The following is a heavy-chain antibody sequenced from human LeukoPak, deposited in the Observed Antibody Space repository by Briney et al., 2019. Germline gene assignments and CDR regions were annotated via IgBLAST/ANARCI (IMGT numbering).Heavy chain of an antibody. Sequence: PGGSLRLSCAASGFTFSTYAMNWVRQAPGKGLDWVSTISGSGGSTYYADSVKGRFTISRDNSKYTLFLQMNGLRAEDTAVYYCAKDLEVAYEYCYMDVWGKGTTVTVSS. V-gene: IGHV3-23*01. CDR1: GFTFSTYA. CDR3: AKDLEVAYEYCYMDV. CDR2: ISGSGGST. J-gene: IGHJ6*03.